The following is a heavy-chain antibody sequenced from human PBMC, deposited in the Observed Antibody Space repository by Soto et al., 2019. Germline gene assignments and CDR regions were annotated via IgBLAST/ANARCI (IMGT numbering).Heavy chain of an antibody. CDR3: AKSRGRRYYDSSGYFDY. D-gene: IGHD3-22*01. V-gene: IGHV3-23*01. CDR1: GFTFSSYA. J-gene: IGHJ4*02. Sequence: GGSLRLSCAASGFTFSSYAMSWVRQAPGKGLEWVSAISGSGGSTYYADSAKGRFTISRDNSKNTLYLQMNSLRAEDTAVYYCAKSRGRRYYDSSGYFDYWGQGTLVTVSS. CDR2: ISGSGGST.